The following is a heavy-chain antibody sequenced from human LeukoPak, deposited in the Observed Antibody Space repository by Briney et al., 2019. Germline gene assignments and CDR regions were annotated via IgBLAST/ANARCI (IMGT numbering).Heavy chain of an antibody. Sequence: GGSLRLSCAASGFTFSSYWMSWVRQAPGKGLEWVANIKQDGSEKYYVDSVNGRFTISRDNAKNSLFLQMNDLRAEDTAVYYCARDDRYYYGSGSRYYMDVWGKGTTVTISS. J-gene: IGHJ6*03. CDR1: GFTFSSYW. D-gene: IGHD3-10*01. V-gene: IGHV3-7*01. CDR2: IKQDGSEK. CDR3: ARDDRYYYGSGSRYYMDV.